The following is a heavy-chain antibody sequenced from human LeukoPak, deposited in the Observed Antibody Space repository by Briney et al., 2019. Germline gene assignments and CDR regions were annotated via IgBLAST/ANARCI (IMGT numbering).Heavy chain of an antibody. V-gene: IGHV4-34*01. J-gene: IGHJ4*02. CDR1: GGSFSGYY. CDR2: INHSGST. Sequence: SETLSLTCAVYGGSFSGYYWSWIRQPPGKGLEWIGEINHSGSTNYNPSLKSRVTISVDTSKNQFSLKLSSVTAADTAVYYCARHIALTGYPPDYWGQGTLVTVSS. CDR3: ARHIALTGYPPDY. D-gene: IGHD3-9*01.